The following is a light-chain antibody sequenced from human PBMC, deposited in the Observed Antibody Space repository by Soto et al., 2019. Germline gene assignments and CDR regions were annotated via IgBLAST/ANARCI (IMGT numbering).Light chain of an antibody. Sequence: QSVLTQPASVSGSPGQSVTISCTGTSSVFVTYDFVSWYQHHPGKVPKVIIYETSKRPSGVSDRFSGSKSGNTASLTISGLQAEDEADYYCFSFTSSHTHVFGSGTKVTVL. J-gene: IGLJ1*01. V-gene: IGLV2-23*01. CDR1: SSVFVTYDF. CDR2: ETS. CDR3: FSFTSSHTHV.